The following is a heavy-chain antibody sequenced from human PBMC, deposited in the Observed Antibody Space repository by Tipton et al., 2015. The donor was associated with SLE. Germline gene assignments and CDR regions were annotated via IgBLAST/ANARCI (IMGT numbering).Heavy chain of an antibody. CDR3: ARDPGRYYGSGSYSYYYYYMDV. V-gene: IGHV4-59*01. Sequence: TLSLTCTVSGASISSDYWSWIRQPPGKGLEWIGYIYYSGSTNYNPSLKSRVTISVDTSKNQFSLKLSSATAADTAVYYCARDPGRYYGSGSYSYYYYYMDVWGKGTTVTVSS. CDR2: IYYSGST. CDR1: GASISSDY. D-gene: IGHD3-10*01. J-gene: IGHJ6*03.